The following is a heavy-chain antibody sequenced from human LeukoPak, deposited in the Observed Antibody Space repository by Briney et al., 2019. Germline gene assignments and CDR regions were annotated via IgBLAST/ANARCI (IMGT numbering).Heavy chain of an antibody. CDR2: ISSSSSYT. J-gene: IGHJ6*02. CDR3: ARREGNYHYGMDV. V-gene: IGHV3-21*01. Sequence: GGSLRLSCAASGFTFSSYSMNWVRQAPGKGLEWVSSISSSSSYTYYADSVKGRFTISRDNAKNSLYLQMNSLRAEDTAVYYCARREGNYHYGMDVWGQGTTVTVSS. CDR1: GFTFSSYS.